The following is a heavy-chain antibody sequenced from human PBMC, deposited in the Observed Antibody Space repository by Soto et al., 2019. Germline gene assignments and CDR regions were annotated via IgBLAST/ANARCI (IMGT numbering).Heavy chain of an antibody. V-gene: IGHV4-34*01. Sequence: KTSETLSLTCAVYGGSFSGHSWTWIRQSPGKGLEWIGDINHSGRVNYSPSLKSRVTISLDTSKNQFSLTLSAVTAADTAMYYCSTRAYDTNGYYRFDPWGHGTLVTVSS. D-gene: IGHD3-22*01. J-gene: IGHJ5*02. CDR3: STRAYDTNGYYRFDP. CDR2: INHSGRV. CDR1: GGSFSGHS.